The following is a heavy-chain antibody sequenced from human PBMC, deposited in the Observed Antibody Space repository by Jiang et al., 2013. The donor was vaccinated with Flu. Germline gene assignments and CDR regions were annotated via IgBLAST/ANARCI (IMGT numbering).Heavy chain of an antibody. CDR3: VRHNVGFRLGLDV. D-gene: IGHD3-10*02. Sequence: GSGLVKPSETLSLTCAVHGGPFSGYYWTWIRQPPGKGLEWVGEIHQSGTTNYKPSLKSRVTISLDTSKNQFSLNLTSVTAADTAVYYCVRHNVGFRLGLDVWGHGTTVTVSS. CDR1: GGPFSGYY. V-gene: IGHV4-34*01. J-gene: IGHJ6*02. CDR2: IHQSGTT.